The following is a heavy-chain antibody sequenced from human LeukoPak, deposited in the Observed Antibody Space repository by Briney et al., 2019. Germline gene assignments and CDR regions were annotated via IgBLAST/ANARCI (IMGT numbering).Heavy chain of an antibody. J-gene: IGHJ4*02. Sequence: GGSLRLSCAASGFTFSSYAMSWVRQAPGKGLEWVSAISGSGGSTYYADSVKGRFTISRDNSKDTLYLQMNSLRAEDTAVYYCAKVRWELRYFDYWGQGTLVTVSS. CDR1: GFTFSSYA. V-gene: IGHV3-23*01. CDR3: AKVRWELRYFDY. CDR2: ISGSGGST. D-gene: IGHD1-26*01.